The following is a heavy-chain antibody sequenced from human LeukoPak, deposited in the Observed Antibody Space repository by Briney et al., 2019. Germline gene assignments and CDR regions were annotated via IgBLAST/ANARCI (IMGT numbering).Heavy chain of an antibody. CDR2: INNDGSST. CDR1: EFTLSNYW. Sequence: PGGSLRLSCAASEFTLSNYWMHWVRQAPGKGLVWVSRINNDGSSTSYADSVKGRFTVSRDNAKSTVYLQMISLGDEDTAVYYCAREKPADYGSGSYDLQYYYFGMDVWGQGPTVTVSS. CDR3: AREKPADYGSGSYDLQYYYFGMDV. J-gene: IGHJ6*02. V-gene: IGHV3-74*01. D-gene: IGHD3-10*01.